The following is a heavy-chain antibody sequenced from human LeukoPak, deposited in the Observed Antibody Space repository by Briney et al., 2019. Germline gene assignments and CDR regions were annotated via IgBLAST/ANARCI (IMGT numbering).Heavy chain of an antibody. CDR3: ATSPGYDY. D-gene: IGHD1-14*01. V-gene: IGHV3-30*03. CDR2: ISYDGSNE. J-gene: IGHJ4*02. Sequence: GGSLRLSCAASGFTFSSYSMNWVRQAPGKGLEWVAIISYDGSNEYYADSVKGRFTISRDNAKNSLYLQMNSLRAEDTAVYYCATSPGYDYWGQGTLVTVSS. CDR1: GFTFSSYS.